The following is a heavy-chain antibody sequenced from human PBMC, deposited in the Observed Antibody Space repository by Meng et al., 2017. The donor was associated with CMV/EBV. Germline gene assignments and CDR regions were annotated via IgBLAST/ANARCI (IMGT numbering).Heavy chain of an antibody. CDR2: MNPNSGNT. CDR1: GYTFTSYD. Sequence: ASVKVSCKASGYTFTSYDINWVRQATGQGLEWMGWMNPNSGNTGYAQKFQGRVTMTRNTSISTACMELSSLRSEDTAVYYCARGTVLRFLEWLVRGGYFDYWGQGTLVTVSS. V-gene: IGHV1-8*01. CDR3: ARGTVLRFLEWLVRGGYFDY. J-gene: IGHJ4*02. D-gene: IGHD3-3*01.